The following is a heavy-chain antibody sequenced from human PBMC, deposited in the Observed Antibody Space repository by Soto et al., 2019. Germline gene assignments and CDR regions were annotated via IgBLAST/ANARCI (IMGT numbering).Heavy chain of an antibody. D-gene: IGHD3-10*01. J-gene: IGHJ5*02. CDR2: IYTNGRT. CDR1: GAPIGSYY. CDR3: ARAGVYVDISMGNGFDP. Sequence: SETLSLTCTVSGAPIGSYYWSWIRQPAGKGLEWIGRIYTNGRTNYSPSLESRVTMSVDTSKKQVSLKLSSVTAADTAVYYCARAGVYVDISMGNGFDPWGQG. V-gene: IGHV4-4*07.